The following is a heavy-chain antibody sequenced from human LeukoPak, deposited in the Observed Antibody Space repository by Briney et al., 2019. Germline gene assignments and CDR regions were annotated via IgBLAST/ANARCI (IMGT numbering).Heavy chain of an antibody. CDR2: INPEGSEK. Sequence: GGSLRLSCAVSGLTFSSSWMDWVRQAPGKGLEWVASINPEGSEKYSADSVKGRFTISRDNAKNTLYLQMNSLRAEDTAVYYCARGGIELWSASVPFDYWGQGTLVTVSS. CDR1: GLTFSSSW. V-gene: IGHV3-7*01. CDR3: ARGGIELWSASVPFDY. D-gene: IGHD5-18*01. J-gene: IGHJ4*02.